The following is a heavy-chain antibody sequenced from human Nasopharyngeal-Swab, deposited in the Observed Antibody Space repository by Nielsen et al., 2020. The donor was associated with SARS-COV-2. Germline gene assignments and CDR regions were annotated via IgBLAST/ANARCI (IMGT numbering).Heavy chain of an antibody. D-gene: IGHD3-22*01. J-gene: IGHJ4*02. Sequence: GESLKISCAASGFTFSSYAMSWVRQAPGKGLEWVSAISGSGGSTYYADSVKGRFTISRDNSKNTLYLQMNSLRAEDTAVYYCAKAGGITMIVVVRRYYFDYWGQGILVTVSS. CDR1: GFTFSSYA. CDR2: ISGSGGST. V-gene: IGHV3-23*01. CDR3: AKAGGITMIVVVRRYYFDY.